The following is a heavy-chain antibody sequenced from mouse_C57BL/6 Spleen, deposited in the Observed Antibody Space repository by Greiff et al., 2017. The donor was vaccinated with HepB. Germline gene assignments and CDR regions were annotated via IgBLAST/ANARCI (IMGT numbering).Heavy chain of an antibody. CDR3: ARITTVVGDAMDY. CDR1: GYTFTSYW. Sequence: EVQLQQPGAELVMPGASVKLSCKASGYTFTSYWMHWVKQSHGKSLEWIGDINPNNGGTSYNQKFKGKATLTVDKSSSTAYMELRSLTSEDSAVYYCARITTVVGDAMDYWGQGTSVTVSS. V-gene: IGHV1-26*01. J-gene: IGHJ4*01. CDR2: INPNNGGT. D-gene: IGHD1-1*01.